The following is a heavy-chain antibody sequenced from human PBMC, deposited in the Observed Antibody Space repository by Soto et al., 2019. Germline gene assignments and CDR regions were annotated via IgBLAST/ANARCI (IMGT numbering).Heavy chain of an antibody. CDR1: GYTFTSYG. V-gene: IGHV1-18*04. Sequence: VASVKVSCKASGYTFTSYGISWVRQAPGQGLEWMGWISAYNGNTNYAQKLQGRVTMTTDTSTSTAYMELRSLRSDDTAVYYCARYIVVVPAAIALYYYYGMDVWGQGTTVTVSS. D-gene: IGHD2-2*01. CDR3: ARYIVVVPAAIALYYYYGMDV. CDR2: ISAYNGNT. J-gene: IGHJ6*02.